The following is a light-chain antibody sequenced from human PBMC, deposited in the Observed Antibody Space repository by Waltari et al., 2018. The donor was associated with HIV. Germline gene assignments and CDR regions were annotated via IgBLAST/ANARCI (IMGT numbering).Light chain of an antibody. J-gene: IGLJ1*01. CDR3: AAWDDSLSVYV. Sequence: QSVLTQPPSASGTPGQRVTISCSGSSSNIGRTYVYWYQQLPGTAPKPLIYRNNQRPSGVPDRFSGSTSGTSASLAISGLRSEDEADYFCAAWDDSLSVYVFGTGTKVTVL. V-gene: IGLV1-47*01. CDR2: RNN. CDR1: SSNIGRTY.